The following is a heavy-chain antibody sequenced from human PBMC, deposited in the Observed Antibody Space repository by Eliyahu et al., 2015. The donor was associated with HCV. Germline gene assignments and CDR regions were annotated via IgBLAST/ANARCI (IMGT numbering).Heavy chain of an antibody. V-gene: IGHV3-66*01. CDR3: ARDPTMIASLD. D-gene: IGHD3-22*01. CDR2: IYSGGST. Sequence: EVQLVESGGGLVQPGGSXXLXCAAXGFTVSSDYMSXVRQAXGKGLQWVSVIYSGGSTYYADSVKGRFTISRDNSKNTLYLQMNSLRAEDTAVYYCARDPTMIASLDWGQGTLVTVSS. J-gene: IGHJ4*02. CDR1: GFTVSSDY.